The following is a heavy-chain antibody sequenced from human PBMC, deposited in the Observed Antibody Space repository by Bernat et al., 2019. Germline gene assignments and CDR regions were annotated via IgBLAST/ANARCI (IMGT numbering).Heavy chain of an antibody. CDR1: GFTFSTYA. Sequence: EVQLLESGGGLVQPVGSLRLSCVASGFTFSTYAMSWLRQAPGKGLEWVSAISPSGDNTYYADSMKGRFTISRDNSKRTLYLQMNSLRAEDTAVYYCEGRYDYCDYVGYWGQGTLVTVSS. CDR3: EGRYDYCDYVGY. D-gene: IGHD4-17*01. J-gene: IGHJ4*02. V-gene: IGHV3-23*01. CDR2: ISPSGDNT.